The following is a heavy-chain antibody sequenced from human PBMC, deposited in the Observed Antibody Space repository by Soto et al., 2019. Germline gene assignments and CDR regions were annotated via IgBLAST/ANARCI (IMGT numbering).Heavy chain of an antibody. V-gene: IGHV1-46*01. CDR3: AGGYGHGNYNNAMDV. CDR1: GYSLTSHH. D-gene: IGHD5-18*01. Sequence: ASVKVSCKASGYSLTSHHLHWVRQAPGHGLEWMGLINPSCAYTNYAQKFQGRVTMTRXTXXSXXXTXVXXLRSGDTAVYYCAGGYGHGNYNNAMDVWG. J-gene: IGHJ6*02. CDR2: INPSCAYT.